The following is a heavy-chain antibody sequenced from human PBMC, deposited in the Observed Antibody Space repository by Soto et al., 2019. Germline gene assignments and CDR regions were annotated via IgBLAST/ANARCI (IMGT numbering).Heavy chain of an antibody. J-gene: IGHJ4*02. Sequence: EVQLLESGGGLVQPGGSLRLSCAASGFTFSSYAMSWVRQAPGKGLEWVSAISGSGGSTYYADSVKGRFTISRDNSKNTLYLQMNSLRAEDTAVYYCAKDLGTVTTLIPYYFDYWGQGTLVTVSS. D-gene: IGHD4-17*01. CDR1: GFTFSSYA. CDR3: AKDLGTVTTLIPYYFDY. V-gene: IGHV3-23*01. CDR2: ISGSGGST.